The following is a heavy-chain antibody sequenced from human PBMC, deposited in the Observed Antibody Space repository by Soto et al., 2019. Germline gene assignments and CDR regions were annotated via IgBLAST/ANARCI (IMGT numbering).Heavy chain of an antibody. J-gene: IGHJ6*02. CDR2: IYYSGST. V-gene: IGHV4-30-4*01. D-gene: IGHD3-3*01. Sequence: LCGGSISSGDYYWSWIRQPPGKGLEWIGYIYYSGSTYYNPSLKSRVTISVDTSKNQFSLKLSSVTAADTAVYYCARDAGYYDFWSGYYTSGGMDVWGQGTTVTVSS. CDR1: GGSISSGDYY. CDR3: ARDAGYYDFWSGYYTSGGMDV.